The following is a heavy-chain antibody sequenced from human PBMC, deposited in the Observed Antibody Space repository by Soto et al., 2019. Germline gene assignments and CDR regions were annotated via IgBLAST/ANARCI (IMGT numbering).Heavy chain of an antibody. CDR3: TRDQGGSYDSWFDP. V-gene: IGHV3-21*01. CDR1: FTFSMYS. D-gene: IGHD1-26*01. CDR2: ISSGGSYI. J-gene: IGHJ5*02. Sequence: EVQVVESGGGLVQPGGSLRLSCSFTFSMYSMSWVRQAPGEGLELVASISSGGSYIKYADSVKGRFTISRDNAKNSVALQMNSLRVDDTAVYFCTRDQGGSYDSWFDPWGQGTLVTVSS.